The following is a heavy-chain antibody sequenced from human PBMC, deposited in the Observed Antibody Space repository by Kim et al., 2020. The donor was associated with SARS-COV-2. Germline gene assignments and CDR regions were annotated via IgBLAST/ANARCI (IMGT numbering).Heavy chain of an antibody. J-gene: IGHJ4*02. CDR2: INPNSGGT. V-gene: IGHV1-2*02. Sequence: ASVKVSCKASGYTFTGYYMHWVRQAPGQGLEWMGWINPNSGGTNYAQKFQGRVTMTRDTSISTAYMELSRLRSDDTAVYYCARNPSIAVAGLYDYWGQGTLVTVSS. CDR3: ARNPSIAVAGLYDY. D-gene: IGHD6-19*01. CDR1: GYTFTGYY.